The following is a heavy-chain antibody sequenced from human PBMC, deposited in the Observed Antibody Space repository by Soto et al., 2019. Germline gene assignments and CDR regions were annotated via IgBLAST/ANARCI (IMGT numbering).Heavy chain of an antibody. V-gene: IGHV3-23*01. D-gene: IGHD3-10*01. CDR3: ARDQSYLSF. Sequence: GGSLRLSCAASGLTFSNYAMSWVRQAPGMGLEWVSAISPNGDTTNYADSVKGRFTISRDNSKNTVYLQMNSLRADDTAVYYCARDQSYLSFWGLGTLVTVSS. CDR1: GLTFSNYA. CDR2: ISPNGDTT. J-gene: IGHJ4*02.